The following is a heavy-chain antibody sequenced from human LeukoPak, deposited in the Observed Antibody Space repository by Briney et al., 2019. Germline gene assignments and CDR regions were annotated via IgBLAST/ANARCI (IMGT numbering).Heavy chain of an antibody. Sequence: GASVSVSCKASGYKFIDYYMQWVRQAPGQSLEYMGWINPNTGDTKYQQKFQGRVTMTRDTSINTAYMELRGLKSDDTAVYFCATGTTVPTRGVYWGQGVLLTVSS. CDR1: GYKFIDYY. CDR3: ATGTTVPTRGVY. D-gene: IGHD4-17*01. CDR2: INPNTGDT. J-gene: IGHJ4*02. V-gene: IGHV1-2*02.